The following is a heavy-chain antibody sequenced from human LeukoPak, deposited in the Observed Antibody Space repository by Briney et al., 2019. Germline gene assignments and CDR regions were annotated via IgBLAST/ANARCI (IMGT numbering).Heavy chain of an antibody. CDR3: ASFAGSGVDTSYFDY. J-gene: IGHJ4*02. Sequence: SETLSLTCTVSGGSISSYYWSWIRQPPGKGLEWIGYIYYSGSTYYNPSLKSRVTISVDTSKNQFSLKLSSVTAADTAVYYCASFAGSGVDTSYFDYWGQGTLVTVSS. V-gene: IGHV4-59*06. CDR2: IYYSGST. D-gene: IGHD5-18*01. CDR1: GGSISSYY.